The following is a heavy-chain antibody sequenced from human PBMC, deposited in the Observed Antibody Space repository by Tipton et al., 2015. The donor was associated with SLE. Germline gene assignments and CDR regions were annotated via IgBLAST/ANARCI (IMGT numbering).Heavy chain of an antibody. CDR2: IYYSGST. D-gene: IGHD3-10*01. J-gene: IGHJ6*02. CDR1: GGSISSHY. CDR3: ARGPYGSGSYGGMDV. V-gene: IGHV4-59*11. Sequence: TLSLTCTVSGGSISSHYWSWIRQPPGKGLEWIGYIYYSGSTNYNPSLKSRVTISVDTSKNQFSLKLSSVTAADTAVYYCARGPYGSGSYGGMDVWGQGTTVTVSS.